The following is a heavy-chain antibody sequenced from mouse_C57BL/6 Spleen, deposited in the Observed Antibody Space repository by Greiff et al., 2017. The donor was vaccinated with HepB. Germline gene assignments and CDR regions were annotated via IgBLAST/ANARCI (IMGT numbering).Heavy chain of an antibody. CDR3: TRSEYGVYAMDY. CDR1: GYTFTSYW. J-gene: IGHJ4*01. D-gene: IGHD2-10*02. CDR2: IYPGNSDT. Sequence: EVQLQESGTVLARPGASVKMSCKTSGYTFTSYWMHWVKQRPGQGLEWIGAIYPGNSDTSYNQKFKGKAKLTAVTSASTAYMELSSLTNEVSAVYYCTRSEYGVYAMDYWGQGTSVTVSS. V-gene: IGHV1-5*01.